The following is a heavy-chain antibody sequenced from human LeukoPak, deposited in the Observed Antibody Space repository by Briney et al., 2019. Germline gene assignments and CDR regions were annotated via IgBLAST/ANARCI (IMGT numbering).Heavy chain of an antibody. J-gene: IGHJ6*02. CDR1: GGSISSYY. CDR2: IYYSGST. Sequence: PSETLSLTCTVSGGSISSYYWSWIRQPPGKGLEWIGYIYYSGSTNYNPSLKSRVTISVDTSKNQFSLKLSSVTAADTAVYYCARGGPPTGDTAWGGFYYYYYGMDVWGQGTTVTVSS. CDR3: ARGGPPTGDTAWGGFYYYYYGMDV. D-gene: IGHD5-18*01. V-gene: IGHV4-59*01.